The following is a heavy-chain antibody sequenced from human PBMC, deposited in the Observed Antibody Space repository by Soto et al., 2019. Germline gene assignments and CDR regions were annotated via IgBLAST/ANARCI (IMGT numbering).Heavy chain of an antibody. CDR3: ARFRQSGGRYYSLYYYYYGMDV. V-gene: IGHV3-30-3*01. CDR2: ISYDGSNK. Sequence: GGSLRLSCAASGFTFGSYAMHWVRQAPGKGLEWVAVISYDGSNKYYADSVKGRFTISRDNSKNTLYLQMNSLRAEDTAVYYCARFRQSGGRYYSLYYYYYGMDVWGQGTTVTVSS. D-gene: IGHD2-15*01. CDR1: GFTFGSYA. J-gene: IGHJ6*02.